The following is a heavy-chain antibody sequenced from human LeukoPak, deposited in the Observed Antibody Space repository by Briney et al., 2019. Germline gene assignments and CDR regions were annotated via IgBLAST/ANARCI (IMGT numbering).Heavy chain of an antibody. Sequence: PGGSLRLSCAASGFTFSSYEMNWVRQAPGKGLEWVSSISPSSSYIYYADSVKGRFTISRDNAKNSLYLQMNSLRAEDTALYYCARTSTTVGTSINYWGQGTLVTVSS. CDR2: ISPSSSYI. D-gene: IGHD1-26*01. V-gene: IGHV3-21*01. CDR3: ARTSTTVGTSINY. J-gene: IGHJ4*02. CDR1: GFTFSSYE.